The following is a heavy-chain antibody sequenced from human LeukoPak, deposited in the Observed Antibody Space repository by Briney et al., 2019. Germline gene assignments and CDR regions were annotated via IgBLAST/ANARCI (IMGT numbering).Heavy chain of an antibody. J-gene: IGHJ4*02. Sequence: PGGSLRLSCGASGFTFDDYWMSWVRQAPGQGLEWVANIKKDGSEKYYVDSVKGRFTISRDNAKTSLYLQMNSLRAEDTAVYYCARDLSGVTGYTYGRGIDYWGQGTLVTVSS. D-gene: IGHD5-18*01. CDR1: GFTFDDYW. V-gene: IGHV3-7*01. CDR3: ARDLSGVTGYTYGRGIDY. CDR2: IKKDGSEK.